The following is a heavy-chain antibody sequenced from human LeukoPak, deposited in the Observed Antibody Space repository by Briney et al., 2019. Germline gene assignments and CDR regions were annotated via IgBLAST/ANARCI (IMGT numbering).Heavy chain of an antibody. D-gene: IGHD6-13*01. CDR2: INHSGST. J-gene: IGHJ4*02. Sequence: SETLSLTCAVYGGSFSGYYWSWIRQPPGKGLEWIGEINHSGSTNYNPSLKSRVTISVDTSKNQFSLKLSSVTAADTAVYYCARVGIAAAGSFDYWGQGTLVTVSS. CDR3: ARVGIAAAGSFDY. CDR1: GGSFSGYY. V-gene: IGHV4-34*01.